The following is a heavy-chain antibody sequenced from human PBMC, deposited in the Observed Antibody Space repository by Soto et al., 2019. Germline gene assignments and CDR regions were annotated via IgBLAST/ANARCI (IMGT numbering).Heavy chain of an antibody. J-gene: IGHJ6*02. CDR1: GYTFTTYD. V-gene: IGHV1-18*01. CDR3: ARDPDHVVMVNAPNLYGMDV. CDR2: ISTYNGNT. D-gene: IGHD2-8*01. Sequence: QVQLVQSGAEVKKPGASVKVSCKASGYTFTTYDISWVRQAPGQGLEWMGRISTYNGNTNYPQSLQGRLTMTTDTSTTTAYVGRRSLRSDDTAVYYCARDPDHVVMVNAPNLYGMDVWGQGTTVTVAS.